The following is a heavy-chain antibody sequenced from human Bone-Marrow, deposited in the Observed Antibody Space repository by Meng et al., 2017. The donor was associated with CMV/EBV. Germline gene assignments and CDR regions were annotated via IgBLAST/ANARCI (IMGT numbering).Heavy chain of an antibody. CDR1: GGTFRNYA. Sequence: QVQLVQSGAEVKKPGSSVKVSCKASGGTFRNYAFSWVRQAPGQGLEWMGGIIPIFGTTKYAQNFQGRVTVIADESTSTAYMELSGLKSEDTAVYYCAGSVSHHAVFDYWGQGTLVTVSS. J-gene: IGHJ4*02. CDR2: IIPIFGTT. V-gene: IGHV1-69*12. D-gene: IGHD4-17*01. CDR3: AGSVSHHAVFDY.